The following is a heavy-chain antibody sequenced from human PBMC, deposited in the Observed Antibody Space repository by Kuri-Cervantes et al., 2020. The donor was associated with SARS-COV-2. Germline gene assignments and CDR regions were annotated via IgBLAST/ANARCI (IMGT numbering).Heavy chain of an antibody. J-gene: IGHJ4*02. Sequence: GESLKISCTASGFTFGDYAMGWVRQAPGKGLEWVGFIRSKAYGGTTEYAASVKGRFTISRDDSKSIAYLQMNSLKTEDTAVYYCTWTDSSGYYFDFDYWGQGTLVTVSS. CDR2: IRSKAYGGTT. D-gene: IGHD3-22*01. V-gene: IGHV3-49*04. CDR1: GFTFGDYA. CDR3: TWTDSSGYYFDFDY.